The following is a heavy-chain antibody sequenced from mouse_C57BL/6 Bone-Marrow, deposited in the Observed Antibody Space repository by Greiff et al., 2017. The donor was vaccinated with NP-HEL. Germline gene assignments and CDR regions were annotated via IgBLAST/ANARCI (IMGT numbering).Heavy chain of an antibody. Sequence: EVQRVESGAELVRPGASVKLSCTASGFNIKDDYMHWVKQRPEQGLEWIGWIDPENGDTEYASKFQGKATITADTSSNTAYLQLSSLTSEDTAVYYCTTTEWYFDVWGTGTTVTVSS. CDR3: TTTEWYFDV. CDR1: GFNIKDDY. J-gene: IGHJ1*03. V-gene: IGHV14-4*01. CDR2: IDPENGDT.